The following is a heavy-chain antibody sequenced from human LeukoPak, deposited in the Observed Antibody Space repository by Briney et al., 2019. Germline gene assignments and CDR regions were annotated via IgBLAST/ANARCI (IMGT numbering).Heavy chain of an antibody. J-gene: IGHJ3*02. D-gene: IGHD2-2*02. CDR1: GGSFSGYY. V-gene: IGHV4-59*01. CDR3: ARAIYETDDAFDI. Sequence: SETLSLTCAVYGGSFSGYYWSWIRQPPGKGLEWIGYIYYSGSTNYNPSLKSRVTISVDTSKNQFSLKLSSVTAADTAVYYCARAIYETDDAFDIWGQGTMVTVSS. CDR2: IYYSGST.